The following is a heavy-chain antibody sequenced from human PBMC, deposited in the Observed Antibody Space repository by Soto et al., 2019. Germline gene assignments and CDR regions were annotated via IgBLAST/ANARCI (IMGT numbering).Heavy chain of an antibody. CDR1: GGSISSSSYY. V-gene: IGHV4-39*01. D-gene: IGHD3-3*01. Sequence: SETLSLTCTVSGGSISSSSYYWVWIRQPPGKGLEWIGSIYYSGSTYYNPSLKSRVTISVDTSKNQFSLKLSSVTAADTAVYYCARRVYDFWSGYYNPGYYYGTDVWGQGTTVTVSS. CDR3: ARRVYDFWSGYYNPGYYYGTDV. J-gene: IGHJ6*02. CDR2: IYYSGST.